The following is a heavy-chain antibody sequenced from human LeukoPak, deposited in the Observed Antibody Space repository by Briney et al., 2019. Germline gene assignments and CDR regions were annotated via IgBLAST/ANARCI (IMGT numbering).Heavy chain of an antibody. CDR1: GGSFSGYY. V-gene: IGHV4-34*01. D-gene: IGHD6-13*01. CDR2: INHSGST. Sequence: SETLSLTCAVYGGSFSGYYWSWIRQPPGEGLERIGEINHSGSTNYNPSLKSRVTISVDTSKNQFSLKLSSVTAADTAVYYCARGRPGIAAAGAVGYWGQGTLVTVSS. CDR3: ARGRPGIAAAGAVGY. J-gene: IGHJ4*02.